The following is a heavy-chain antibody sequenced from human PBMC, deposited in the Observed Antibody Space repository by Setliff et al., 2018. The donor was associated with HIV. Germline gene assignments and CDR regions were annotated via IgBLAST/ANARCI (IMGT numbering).Heavy chain of an antibody. CDR2: VTPMVGTP. CDR1: GGSFNNNA. CDR3: ARVVPTYRSGWQTSMFDS. V-gene: IGHV1-69*05. Sequence: ASVKVSCKASGGSFNNNAVTWVRQTPRQGLEWVGGVTPMVGTPQYAQKFQGRVTITTDESTSTAFMELGSLKFDDTAVYHCARVVPTYRSGWQTSMFDSWGQGTLVTVSS. D-gene: IGHD6-19*01. J-gene: IGHJ4*02.